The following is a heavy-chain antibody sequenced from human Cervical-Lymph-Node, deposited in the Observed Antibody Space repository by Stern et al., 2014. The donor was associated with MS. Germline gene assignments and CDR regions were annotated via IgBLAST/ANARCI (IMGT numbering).Heavy chain of an antibody. Sequence: EVQLEESGGGLVKPGGSLRLPCAASGLTPSNAWLSWVRQAPGQGLEGVGRIKSKTDGGTSDYAAPVRGRFTISRDYSKNTLYLQMNSLKVEDTAVYYCTTLYDMGYWGQGSLVTVSS. D-gene: IGHD3-9*01. CDR1: GLTPSNAW. CDR3: TTLYDMGY. CDR2: IKSKTDGGTS. V-gene: IGHV3-15*01. J-gene: IGHJ4*02.